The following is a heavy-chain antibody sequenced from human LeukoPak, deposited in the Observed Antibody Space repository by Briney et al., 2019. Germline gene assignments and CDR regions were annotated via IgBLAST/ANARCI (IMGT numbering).Heavy chain of an antibody. CDR2: ISYIGST. Sequence: SETLSLTCAVSDDSLSSHYWTWIRQPPGKGLEWIGYISYIGSTNYNPSLKSRVTISIDTSRNQFSLRLSSVTAADTAVYYCARDLVTVTKGFDIWGQGTMVSVSS. CDR3: ARDLVTVTKGFDI. V-gene: IGHV4-59*11. CDR1: DDSLSSHY. D-gene: IGHD4-17*01. J-gene: IGHJ3*02.